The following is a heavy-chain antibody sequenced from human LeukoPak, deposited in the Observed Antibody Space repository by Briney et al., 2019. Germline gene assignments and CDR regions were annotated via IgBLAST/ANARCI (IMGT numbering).Heavy chain of an antibody. J-gene: IGHJ3*02. Sequence: PGGSLRLSCAASGFTFSSYAMSWVRQAPGKGLEWVSAIRGSGGSTYYADSVKGRFTISRDNSKNTLYLQMNSLRAEDTAVYYCAKIGIAQDAFDIWGQGTMVTVSS. CDR1: GFTFSSYA. D-gene: IGHD6-13*01. CDR3: AKIGIAQDAFDI. CDR2: IRGSGGST. V-gene: IGHV3-23*01.